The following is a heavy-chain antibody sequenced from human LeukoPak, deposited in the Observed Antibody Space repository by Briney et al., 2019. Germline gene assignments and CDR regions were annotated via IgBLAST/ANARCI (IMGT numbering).Heavy chain of an antibody. V-gene: IGHV3-23*01. Sequence: SGGSLRLSCLTSGFTLSTNAMSWVRQAPGKGLEWISGISGSGASTYYADSVKGRFTISRDDSRNTLYLQMNSLRGDDTAVYYCAKDVVKWDSLHFFDYWGQGTLVTVSS. CDR2: ISGSGAST. CDR3: AKDVVKWDSLHFFDY. D-gene: IGHD1-26*01. J-gene: IGHJ4*02. CDR1: GFTLSTNA.